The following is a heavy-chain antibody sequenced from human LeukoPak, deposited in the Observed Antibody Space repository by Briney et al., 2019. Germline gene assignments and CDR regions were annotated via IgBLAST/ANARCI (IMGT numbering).Heavy chain of an antibody. D-gene: IGHD5-18*01. CDR1: GFTFSNYY. V-gene: IGHV3-74*01. J-gene: IGHJ4*02. CDR3: VRDGIALVTLGH. CDR2: INIDGSDT. Sequence: PGGSLRLSCAASGFTFSNYYMHWVRQVPGKGLVWVSRINIDGSDTAYADSVEGRFTISRDNAEKILYLQMNSLRVEDTAVYYCVRDGIALVTLGHWGQGILVTVSS.